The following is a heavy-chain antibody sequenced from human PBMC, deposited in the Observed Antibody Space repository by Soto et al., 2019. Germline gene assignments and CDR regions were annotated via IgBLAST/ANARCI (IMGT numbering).Heavy chain of an antibody. D-gene: IGHD5-18*01. CDR2: IIPIFGTA. Sequence: SVKVSCKSSGDTFISYAISWVRQAPGQGLEWMGGIIPIFGTANYAQKFQGRVTITADESTSTAYMELSSLRSEDTAVYYCARIPGYSYVYGMDVWGQGTTVTVSS. CDR3: ARIPGYSYVYGMDV. J-gene: IGHJ6*02. CDR1: GDTFISYA. V-gene: IGHV1-69*13.